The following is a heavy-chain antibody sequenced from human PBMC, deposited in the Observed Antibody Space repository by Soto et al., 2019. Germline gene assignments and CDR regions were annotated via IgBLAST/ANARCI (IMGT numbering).Heavy chain of an antibody. Sequence: QPGGSLRLSCAASGFTFSSYGMHWVRQAPGKXLEWVAVISYDGSNEYYADSVKGRFTISRDNSKKTLYLQMNGLRAEDTAVYYCAKDSVLRFCSGGSCSAALDYWGQGTLVTVSS. V-gene: IGHV3-30*18. J-gene: IGHJ4*02. CDR3: AKDSVLRFCSGGSCSAALDY. CDR2: ISYDGSNE. CDR1: GFTFSSYG. D-gene: IGHD2-15*01.